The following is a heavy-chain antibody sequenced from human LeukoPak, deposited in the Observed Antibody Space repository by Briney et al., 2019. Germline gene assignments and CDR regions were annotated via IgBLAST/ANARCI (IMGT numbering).Heavy chain of an antibody. D-gene: IGHD3-3*01. J-gene: IGHJ4*02. CDR2: ISAYNGNT. CDR3: ARGPSITIFGVVNDY. Sequence: ASVKVSCKASGYTLTSYGISWVRQAPGQGLEWMGWISAYNGNTNYAQNLQGRVTMTTDTSTSTAHMELRSLRSDDTAVYYCARGPSITIFGVVNDYWGQGTLVTVSS. CDR1: GYTLTSYG. V-gene: IGHV1-18*01.